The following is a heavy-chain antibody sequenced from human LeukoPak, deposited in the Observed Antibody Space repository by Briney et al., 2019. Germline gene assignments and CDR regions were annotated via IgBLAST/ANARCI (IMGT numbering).Heavy chain of an antibody. CDR1: GYFISSGYY. CDR3: ARGDSSSSFDY. D-gene: IGHD6-6*01. Sequence: SETLSLTCTVSGYFISSGYYWGWIRQPPGKGLQWIGSIHHSGSTYYNPSLKSRVTISVDTSKNQFSLKLSSVTAADTAVYYCARGDSSSSFDYWGQGTLVTVSS. V-gene: IGHV4-38-2*02. CDR2: IHHSGST. J-gene: IGHJ4*02.